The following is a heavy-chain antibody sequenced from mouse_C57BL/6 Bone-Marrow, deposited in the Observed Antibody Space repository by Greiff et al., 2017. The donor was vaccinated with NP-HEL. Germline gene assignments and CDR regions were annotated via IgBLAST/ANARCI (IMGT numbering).Heavy chain of an antibody. CDR3: ARDYYGSSYEGYAMDY. Sequence: QVQLQQPGAELVRPGTSVKLSCKASGYTFTSYWMHWVKQRPGQGLEWIGVIDPSDSYTNYNQKFKGKATLTVDTSSSTAYMQLSSLTSEDSAVYYCARDYYGSSYEGYAMDYRGQGTSVTVSS. J-gene: IGHJ4*01. D-gene: IGHD1-1*01. V-gene: IGHV1-59*01. CDR2: IDPSDSYT. CDR1: GYTFTSYW.